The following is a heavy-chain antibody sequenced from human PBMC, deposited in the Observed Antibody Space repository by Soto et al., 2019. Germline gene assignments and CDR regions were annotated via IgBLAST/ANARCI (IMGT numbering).Heavy chain of an antibody. CDR1: GFTLSAYW. CDR3: ARDVSPGSSSLYLDAFDI. J-gene: IGHJ3*02. V-gene: IGHV3-7*05. CDR2: INRDGSKK. D-gene: IGHD6-13*01. Sequence: EVQLEESGGDLVQPGGSLRLSCAASGFTLSAYWMTWVRQAPGKGLEWVANINRDGSKKSYLDSVRGRFTISRANVGNSLYLQMDSLGADDTALYYCARDVSPGSSSLYLDAFDIWGQGTRVTVSS.